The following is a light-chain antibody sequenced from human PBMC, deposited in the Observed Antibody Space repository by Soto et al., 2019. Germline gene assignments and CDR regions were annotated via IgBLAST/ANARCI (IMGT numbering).Light chain of an antibody. CDR2: EVT. V-gene: IGLV2-8*01. CDR1: SSDVGIYNY. CDR3: SSYVGSNNFV. Sequence: QSALTQPPSASGSPGQSVTISCTGSSSDVGIYNYVSWYQHHPGKAPKLIIYEVTKRPSGVPDRFSGSRSRNTAILTVSGLQAEDEADYYCSSYVGSNNFVFGAGTKLTVL. J-gene: IGLJ1*01.